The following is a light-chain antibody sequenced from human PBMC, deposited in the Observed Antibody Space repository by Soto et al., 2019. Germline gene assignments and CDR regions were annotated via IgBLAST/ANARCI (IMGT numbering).Light chain of an antibody. V-gene: IGKV1-39*01. CDR1: QGIRND. Sequence: IQMTQSPSSLSASVGGRVTITCRASQGIRNDLGWYQQKPGKAPKLLIYAASSLQSGVPSRFSGSGSRTDFTLTINSLQPEDIATYYCQQSYSTPQTFGQGTKVDIK. J-gene: IGKJ1*01. CDR2: AAS. CDR3: QQSYSTPQT.